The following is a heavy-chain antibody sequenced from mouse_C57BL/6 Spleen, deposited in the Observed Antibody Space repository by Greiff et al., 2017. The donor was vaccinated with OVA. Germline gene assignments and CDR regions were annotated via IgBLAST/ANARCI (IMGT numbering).Heavy chain of an antibody. J-gene: IGHJ2*01. V-gene: IGHV1-82*01. D-gene: IGHD1-1*01. CDR1: GYAFSSSW. CDR2: IYPGDGDT. CDR3: AREWDYYGSSFDY. Sequence: QVQLKESGPELVKPGASVKISCKASGYAFSSSWMNWVKQRPGKGLEWIGRIYPGDGDTNYNGKFKGKATLTADKSSSTAYMQLSSLTSEDSAVYFCAREWDYYGSSFDYWGQGTTLTVSS.